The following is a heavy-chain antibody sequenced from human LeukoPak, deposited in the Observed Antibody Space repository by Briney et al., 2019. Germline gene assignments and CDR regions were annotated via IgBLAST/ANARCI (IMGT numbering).Heavy chain of an antibody. Sequence: PSETLSLTCTVSGGSISSDNYYWSWIRQPAGKGLEWIGRIYTSGTTDYNPSLKSRFTISLDTSKNQFSLKLSSVTAADTAVYYCARAGGTCYIDAFDIWGQGTMVTVSS. J-gene: IGHJ3*02. CDR3: ARAGGTCYIDAFDI. V-gene: IGHV4-61*02. D-gene: IGHD1-26*01. CDR2: IYTSGTT. CDR1: GGSISSDNYY.